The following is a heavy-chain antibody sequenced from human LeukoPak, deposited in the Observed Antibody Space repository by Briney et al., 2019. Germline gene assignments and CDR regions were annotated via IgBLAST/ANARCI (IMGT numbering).Heavy chain of an antibody. CDR2: IIPILGIA. CDR1: GGTFSSYA. V-gene: IGHV1-69*04. CDR3: ARNLPQYYFDY. D-gene: IGHD5-24*01. Sequence: PVKVSCKASGGTFSSYAISWVRQAPGQGLEWMGRIIPILGIANYAQKFQGRVTITADKSTSTAYMELSSLRSEDTAVYYCARNLPQYYFDYWGQGTLVTVSS. J-gene: IGHJ4*02.